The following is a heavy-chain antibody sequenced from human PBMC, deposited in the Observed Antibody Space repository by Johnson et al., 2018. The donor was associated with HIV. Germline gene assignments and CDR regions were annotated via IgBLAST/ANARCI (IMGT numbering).Heavy chain of an antibody. J-gene: IGHJ3*02. Sequence: QVQLVESGGGVVQPGRSLRLSCAASGFTFSSYAMHWVRQAPGKGLEWVAVISYDGSNKNYADSVKGRFTISRDNPKNTLYLQMKSLRAEDTAVYYCARGGKDHAFDIWGQGTMVTVSS. V-gene: IGHV3-30*04. CDR1: GFTFSSYA. CDR3: ARGGKDHAFDI. CDR2: ISYDGSNK. D-gene: IGHD3-16*01.